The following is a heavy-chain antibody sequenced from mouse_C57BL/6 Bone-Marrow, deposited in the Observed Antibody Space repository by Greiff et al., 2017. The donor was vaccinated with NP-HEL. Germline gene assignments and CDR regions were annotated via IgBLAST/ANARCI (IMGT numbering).Heavy chain of an antibody. CDR3: AREGGSSRPWFAY. Sequence: LQESGAELARPGASVKLSCKASGYTFTSYGISWVKQRTGQGLEWIGEIYPRSGNTYYNEKFKGKATLTADKSSSTAYMELRSLTSEDSAVYFCAREGGSSRPWFAYWGQGTLVTVSA. J-gene: IGHJ3*01. D-gene: IGHD1-1*01. V-gene: IGHV1-81*01. CDR1: GYTFTSYG. CDR2: IYPRSGNT.